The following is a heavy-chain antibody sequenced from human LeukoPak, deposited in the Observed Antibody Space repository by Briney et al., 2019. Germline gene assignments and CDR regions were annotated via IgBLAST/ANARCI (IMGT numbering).Heavy chain of an antibody. CDR1: GFTFSSYS. CDR2: ISSSSSYI. V-gene: IGHV3-21*01. Sequence: GGSLRLSCAASGFTFSSYSMNWVRQAPGKGLEWVSSISSSSSYICYADSVKGRFTISRGNAKNSLYLQMNSLRAEDTAVYYCARWGAYAFDIWGQGTMVTVSS. J-gene: IGHJ3*02. D-gene: IGHD1-26*01. CDR3: ARWGAYAFDI.